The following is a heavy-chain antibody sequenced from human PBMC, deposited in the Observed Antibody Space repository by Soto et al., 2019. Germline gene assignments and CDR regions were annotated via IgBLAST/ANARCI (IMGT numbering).Heavy chain of an antibody. CDR3: ARFGPEYSSSCCSWFDP. D-gene: IGHD6-13*01. CDR2: ISYDGSNK. CDR1: GFTFSSYA. V-gene: IGHV3-30-3*01. Sequence: GGSLRLSCAASGFTFSSYAMHWVRQAPGKGLEWVAVISYDGSNKYYADSVKGRFTISRDNSKNTLYLQMNSLRAEDTAVYYCARFGPEYSSSCCSWFDPWGQGTLVTVSS. J-gene: IGHJ5*02.